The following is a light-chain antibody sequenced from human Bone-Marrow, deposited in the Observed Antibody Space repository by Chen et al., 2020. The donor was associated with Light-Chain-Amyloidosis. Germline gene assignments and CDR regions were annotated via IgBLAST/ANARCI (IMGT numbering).Light chain of an antibody. CDR3: QQYGSSQYT. CDR1: QSVISSY. J-gene: IGKJ2*01. Sequence: EIVLKQSPGTLSLSPGERATLSCRASQSVISSYLAGYQQRPGQAPSLLIYGTSRRATGIPDRFSGSGSGTDFTLTISRLEPEDFAVYYCQQYGSSQYTFGQGTKLEIK. V-gene: IGKV3-20*01. CDR2: GTS.